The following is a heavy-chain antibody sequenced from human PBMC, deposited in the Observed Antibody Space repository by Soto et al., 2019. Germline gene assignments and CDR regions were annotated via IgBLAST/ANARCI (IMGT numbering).Heavy chain of an antibody. D-gene: IGHD3-22*01. V-gene: IGHV4-30-4*01. Sequence: SETLSLTCTVSGGSISRGDYYWSWIRQPPGKGLEWIGYIYYSGSTYYNPSLKSRVTISVDTSKNQFSLKLSSVTAADTAVYYCASDTPYYYDSSGSLLGTFDYWGQGTLVTVSS. CDR1: GGSISRGDYY. CDR2: IYYSGST. CDR3: ASDTPYYYDSSGSLLGTFDY. J-gene: IGHJ4*02.